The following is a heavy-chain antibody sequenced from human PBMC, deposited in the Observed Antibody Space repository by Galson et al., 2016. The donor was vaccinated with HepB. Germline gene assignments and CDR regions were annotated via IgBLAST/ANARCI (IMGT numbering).Heavy chain of an antibody. CDR2: IYPSGST. J-gene: IGHJ4*02. V-gene: IGHV4-4*07. CDR1: GGSISSYY. D-gene: IGHD6-19*01. Sequence: SETLSLTCTVSGGSISSYYWSWIRKPAGKGLEWIGRIYPSGSTNYNPSLKSRVTMSLDTSKNQFSLKLTSVTAADTAVYYCARGDMEGHSNGWYNPFDYWGQGTLVTVSS. CDR3: ARGDMEGHSNGWYNPFDY.